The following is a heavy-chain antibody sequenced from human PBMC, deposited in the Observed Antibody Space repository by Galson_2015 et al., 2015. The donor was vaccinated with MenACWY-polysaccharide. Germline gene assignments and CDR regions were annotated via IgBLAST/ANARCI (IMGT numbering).Heavy chain of an antibody. D-gene: IGHD2-15*01. V-gene: IGHV3-23*01. CDR3: AKGARVVAAAWYGMDV. J-gene: IGHJ6*02. Sequence: SLRLSCAAAGFSFSSYAMSWVRQAPGKGLEWVSAITGRGGATYYVDSVKGRFTISRDNSKNTLYLQMNSLRVEDTAVYYWAKGARVVAAAWYGMDVWGQGTTVTVSS. CDR2: ITGRGGAT. CDR1: GFSFSSYA.